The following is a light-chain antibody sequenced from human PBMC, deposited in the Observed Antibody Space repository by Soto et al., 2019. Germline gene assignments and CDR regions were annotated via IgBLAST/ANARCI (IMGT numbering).Light chain of an antibody. V-gene: IGLV2-18*02. Sequence: QSVLTQPPSVSGSPGQSVTLSCPGSSSDVGTYSRVSWYQQPPGTAPKLVISEVRNRPSGVPDRFSGSKSGNTASLTISGRQPEDEGSDYCSSYGRGTVIFGGGTKLTVL. CDR3: SSYGRGTVI. CDR2: EVR. CDR1: SSDVGTYSR. J-gene: IGLJ2*01.